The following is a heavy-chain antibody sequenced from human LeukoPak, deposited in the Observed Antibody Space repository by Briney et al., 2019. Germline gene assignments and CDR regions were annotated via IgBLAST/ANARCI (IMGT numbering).Heavy chain of an antibody. CDR1: GGSFSDYY. J-gene: IGHJ4*02. CDR3: ARSFRAMLNY. Sequence: PSETLSLTCAVYGGSFSDYYWSWIRQPPGKGLEWIGEINHSGSTNYNPSLKSRVTISVDTSKNQFSLKLSSVTAADTAVYYCARSFRAMLNYWGQGTLVTVSS. D-gene: IGHD2-2*01. CDR2: INHSGST. V-gene: IGHV4-34*01.